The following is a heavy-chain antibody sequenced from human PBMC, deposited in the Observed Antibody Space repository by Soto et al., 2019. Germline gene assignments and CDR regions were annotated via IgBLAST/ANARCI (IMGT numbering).Heavy chain of an antibody. CDR2: IIPILGTE. D-gene: IGHD3-10*01. CDR3: ARFMVRGVNYYFDY. V-gene: IGHV1-69*13. Sequence: SVKVSCKASGGTFSSYAISWVRQAPGQGLEWMGGIIPILGTENYAQKFQGRVTITADESTSTAYMELSSLRSEDTAVYYCARFMVRGVNYYFDYWGQGTLVTVSS. J-gene: IGHJ4*02. CDR1: GGTFSSYA.